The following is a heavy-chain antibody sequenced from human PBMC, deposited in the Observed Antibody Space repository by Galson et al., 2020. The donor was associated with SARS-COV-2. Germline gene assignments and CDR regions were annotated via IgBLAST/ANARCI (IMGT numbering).Heavy chain of an antibody. Sequence: ASVKVSCKVSGYTLTNLSMHWVRQAPGQGLEWMGGFDPEDGETIYAQKFQGRVTMTEDTSTGTTYMELSSLRSEDTAVYYCATAPVVAAINWFDPWGQGTLVTVSS. CDR3: ATAPVVAAINWFDP. CDR1: GYTLTNLS. V-gene: IGHV1-24*01. J-gene: IGHJ5*02. CDR2: FDPEDGET. D-gene: IGHD2-15*01.